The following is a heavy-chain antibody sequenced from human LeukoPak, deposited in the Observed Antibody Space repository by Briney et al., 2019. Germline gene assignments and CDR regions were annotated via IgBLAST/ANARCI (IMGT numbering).Heavy chain of an antibody. CDR2: IVQGGSEK. J-gene: IGHJ4*02. Sequence: PGGALRLSCAASGFIFSAYWMRWVRQAPGLGLEWVATIVQGGSEKYYVDSVKGRFTISRDNAKNSLDLQMNSLRAEDTAVYYCVRGALGNCAPSTCSLFDCWGQGILVTVSS. CDR1: GFIFSAYW. D-gene: IGHD2-2*01. CDR3: VRGALGNCAPSTCSLFDC. V-gene: IGHV3-7*01.